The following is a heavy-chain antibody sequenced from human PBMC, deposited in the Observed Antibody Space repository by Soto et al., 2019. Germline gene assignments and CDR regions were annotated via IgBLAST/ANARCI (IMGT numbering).Heavy chain of an antibody. V-gene: IGHV3-64D*06. J-gene: IGHJ4*02. CDR2: IYSDGGSS. Sequence: GGSLRLSCSASGFDFSRYTMHWVRQAPGKGLQYISAIYSDGGSSYHADSVKGRFTISRDNSKSTLYLQMSNLRSADTAVYYCVKPLTYNSLPFDYWGQGALVTVSS. CDR3: VKPLTYNSLPFDY. CDR1: GFDFSRYT. D-gene: IGHD3-10*01.